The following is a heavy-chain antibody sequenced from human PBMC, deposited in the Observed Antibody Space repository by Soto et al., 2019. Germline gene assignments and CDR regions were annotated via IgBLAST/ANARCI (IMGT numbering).Heavy chain of an antibody. J-gene: IGHJ6*02. CDR1: GFTFSSYA. CDR2: ISGSGGST. D-gene: IGHD5-12*01. V-gene: IGHV3-23*01. CDR3: ARVDIVAMSLDV. Sequence: EVQLLESGGGLVQPGGSLRLSCAASGFTFSSYAMSWVRQAPGKGLEWVSAISGSGGSTYYADSVKGRFTISRDNSKNTLYLQMNSLRAEDTAVYYCARVDIVAMSLDVWGQGTTVTVSS.